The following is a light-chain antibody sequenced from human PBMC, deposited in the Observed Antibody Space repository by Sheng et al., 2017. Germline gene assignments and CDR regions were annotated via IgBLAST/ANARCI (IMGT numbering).Light chain of an antibody. CDR1: NIGVKS. CDR2: DNT. CDR3: QLWDGTTDHWV. V-gene: IGLV3-21*03. Sequence: SYVLTQEPSVSVAPGKTAKITCGGENIGVKSVFWYQQRPGQAPVMVVYDNTKRPSGIPERYSGSNSGKTATLTVSRVEARDEADYYCQLWDGTTDHWVFGGGTRLTVL. J-gene: IGLJ3*02.